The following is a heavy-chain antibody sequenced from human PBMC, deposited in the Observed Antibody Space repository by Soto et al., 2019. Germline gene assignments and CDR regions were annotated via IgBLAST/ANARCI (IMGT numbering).Heavy chain of an antibody. V-gene: IGHV3-23*01. J-gene: IGHJ4*02. CDR2: ILGSGYTT. CDR1: GFTFSNHA. D-gene: IGHD5-18*01. CDR3: AKSFMGFSYGKIDY. Sequence: GGSLRLSCAASGFTFSNHAMNWVRQAPGKGLEWDSRILGSGYTTYIADSVKGRFTISRDNSKNTLYLQMSSLRAEDTALYYCAKSFMGFSYGKIDYWGQGTLVTVSS.